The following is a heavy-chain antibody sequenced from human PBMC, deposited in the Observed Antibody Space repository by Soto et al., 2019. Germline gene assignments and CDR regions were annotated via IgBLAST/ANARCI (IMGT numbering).Heavy chain of an antibody. V-gene: IGHV1-3*01. CDR2: INAGNGNT. Sequence: GASLKVSCKASGYTFTSYGISWVRQAPGQGLEWMGWINAGNGNTKYSQKFQGRVTITRDTSASTAYMELSSLRSEDTAVYYCARGRPRSYQVINWFDPWGQGTLVTVSS. CDR1: GYTFTSYG. J-gene: IGHJ5*02. D-gene: IGHD1-26*01. CDR3: ARGRPRSYQVINWFDP.